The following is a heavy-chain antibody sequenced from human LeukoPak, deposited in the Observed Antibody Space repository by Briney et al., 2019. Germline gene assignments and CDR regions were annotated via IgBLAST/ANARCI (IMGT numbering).Heavy chain of an antibody. J-gene: IGHJ6*03. CDR3: ARARTITIFPLRGQDNYYYYMDV. Sequence: ASVKVSCKASGYTFTSYYIHWVRQAPGQGLEWMGIINPSGSSTTYAQKFQGRVTMTRDVSTSTVYMDLSSLTSEDTAVYYCARARTITIFPLRGQDNYYYYMDVRGKGTTVTVSS. CDR1: GYTFTSYY. V-gene: IGHV1-46*01. CDR2: INPSGSST. D-gene: IGHD3-9*01.